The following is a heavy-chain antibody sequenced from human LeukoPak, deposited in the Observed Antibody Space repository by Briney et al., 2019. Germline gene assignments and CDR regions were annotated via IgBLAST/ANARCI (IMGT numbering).Heavy chain of an antibody. CDR2: IYYSGST. J-gene: IGHJ4*02. CDR1: GGSISSYY. D-gene: IGHD3-22*01. CDR3: ARLYYDSSGYYQICYFDY. Sequence: SETLSLTCTVSGGSISSYYWSWIRQPAGKGLEWIGSIYYSGSTYYNPSLKSRVTISVDTSKNQFSLNLSSVTAADTAVYYCARLYYDSSGYYQICYFDYWGQGTLVTVSS. V-gene: IGHV4-59*05.